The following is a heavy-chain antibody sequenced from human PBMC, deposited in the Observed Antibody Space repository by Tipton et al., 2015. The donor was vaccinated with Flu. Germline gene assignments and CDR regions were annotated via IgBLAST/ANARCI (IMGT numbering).Heavy chain of an antibody. Sequence: SLRLSCTASGFIFGTYWMTWVRQAPGKGLEWVANIKQDGSEKYYVDAVKGRFSISRDNAKSSLFLKMNSLRGGDTAVYYCSRVGLRYAMTAGKTPASWYLDLWGRGTLVTVSS. J-gene: IGHJ2*01. CDR1: GFIFGTYW. CDR3: SRVGLRYAMTAGKTPASWYLDL. D-gene: IGHD1-14*01. CDR2: IKQDGSEK. V-gene: IGHV3-7*01.